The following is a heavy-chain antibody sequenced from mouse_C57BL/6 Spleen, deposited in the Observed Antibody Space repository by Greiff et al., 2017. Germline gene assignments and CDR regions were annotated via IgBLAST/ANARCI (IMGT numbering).Heavy chain of an antibody. J-gene: IGHJ1*03. CDR1: GFSLTSYG. CDR3: AKSEGYTPNWYFCV. Sequence: QVQLQQSGPGLVQPSQSLSITCTVSGFSLTSYGVHWVRQSPGKGLEWLGVIWSGGSTDYNAAFMSRLSITKDNSTSQVFFKMNSLQADDTAIYYCAKSEGYTPNWYFCVWGTGTTVTVSS. D-gene: IGHD2-3*01. CDR2: IWSGGST. V-gene: IGHV2-5*01.